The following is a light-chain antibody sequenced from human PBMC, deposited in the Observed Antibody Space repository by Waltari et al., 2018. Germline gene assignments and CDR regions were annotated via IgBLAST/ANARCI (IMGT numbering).Light chain of an antibody. CDR3: QQGT. CDR2: EAS. CDR1: QRVMTY. J-gene: IGKJ5*01. V-gene: IGKV3-11*01. Sequence: EIVLTQSPATLSLSPGERATLSCRASQRVMTYLAWYQQRPGQSPRLLIYEASNRAPGIPARFSGSGSGTDFTLTISSLEPEDSAVYYCQQGTFGQGTRLDIK.